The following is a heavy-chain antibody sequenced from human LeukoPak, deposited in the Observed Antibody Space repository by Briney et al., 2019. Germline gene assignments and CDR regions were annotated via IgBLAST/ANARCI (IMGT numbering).Heavy chain of an antibody. D-gene: IGHD3-10*01. Sequence: GGSLRLSCAASGFTFSSYAMSWVRQAPGKGLEWVSAISGSDDNTYYADSVKGRFTISRDSSKNTLYLQMNSLRAEDTAVYYCAKESWEERITMIRGVITKSSHFDYWGQGTLVTVSS. CDR3: AKESWEERITMIRGVITKSSHFDY. J-gene: IGHJ4*02. V-gene: IGHV3-23*01. CDR1: GFTFSSYA. CDR2: ISGSDDNT.